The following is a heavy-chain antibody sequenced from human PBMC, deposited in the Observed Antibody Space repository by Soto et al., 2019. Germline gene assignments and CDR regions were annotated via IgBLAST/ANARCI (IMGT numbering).Heavy chain of an antibody. V-gene: IGHV3-23*01. D-gene: IGHD5-12*01. CDR2: ISSSNGST. J-gene: IGHJ3*02. Sequence: RWSLRLSCSASVFTFSSYAMTWFRQAPGKGLEWVSTISSSNGSTYYADSVKGRFTISRDNSKNTLYLQMSTLRAEDTAVYYCAKDVEMATIHAFDIWGQGTMVTVSS. CDR3: AKDVEMATIHAFDI. CDR1: VFTFSSYA.